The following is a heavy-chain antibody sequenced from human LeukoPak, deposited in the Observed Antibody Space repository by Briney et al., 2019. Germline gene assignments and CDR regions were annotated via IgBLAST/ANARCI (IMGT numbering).Heavy chain of an antibody. D-gene: IGHD4/OR15-4a*01. Sequence: GGSLRLSCVASGFTFSIYTMSWVRQAPGKGLEWVSSITSSSSSIYSADSVKGRLTISRDNAKNSLYLEMNSLRDEDTAVYYCARDLAWGAYWGQGTLVTVSS. V-gene: IGHV3-21*01. CDR3: ARDLAWGAY. CDR2: ITSSSSSI. J-gene: IGHJ4*02. CDR1: GFTFSIYT.